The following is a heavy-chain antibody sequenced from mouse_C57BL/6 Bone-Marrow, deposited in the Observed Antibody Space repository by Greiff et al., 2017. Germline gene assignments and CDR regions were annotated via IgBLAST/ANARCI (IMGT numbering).Heavy chain of an antibody. V-gene: IGHV1-80*01. J-gene: IGHJ4*01. D-gene: IGHD1-1*01. CDR3: ARVPLYYGSSYDYAMDY. Sequence: VMLVESGAELVKPGASVKISCKASGYAFSRYWMNWVKQRPGKGLEWIGQIYPGDGDTNYNGKFKGKATLTADKSSSTAYMQLSSLTSEDSAVYFCARVPLYYGSSYDYAMDYWGQGTSVTVSS. CDR2: IYPGDGDT. CDR1: GYAFSRYW.